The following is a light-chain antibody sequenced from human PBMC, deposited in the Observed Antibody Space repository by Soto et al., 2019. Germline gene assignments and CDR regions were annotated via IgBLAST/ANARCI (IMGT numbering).Light chain of an antibody. Sequence: QSALTQPASVSGAPGQAITISCTGTSSDVGGYNYVSWYQHHPGTAPKLIIYEVSNRPSGVSNRFSGSKSGNTASLTISGLQAEDEGDFYCSSYTASTNLGFGGGTQLTVL. CDR3: SSYTASTNLG. CDR1: SSDVGGYNY. J-gene: IGLJ2*01. V-gene: IGLV2-14*01. CDR2: EVS.